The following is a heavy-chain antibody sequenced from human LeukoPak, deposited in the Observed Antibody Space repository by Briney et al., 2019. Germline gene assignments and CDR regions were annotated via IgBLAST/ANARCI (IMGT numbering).Heavy chain of an antibody. CDR1: GYSFTSYW. J-gene: IGHJ4*02. Sequence: GESLKISFQGSGYSFTSYWIGWVRPMPGKGLGWMGIIYPGDCDTRFSPSFQGQVTLSPDKSINTAFSQWSRLKASDPAMYYCVLSSSTAPDYWGQGTLVAVSS. CDR2: IYPGDCDT. D-gene: IGHD5/OR15-5a*01. V-gene: IGHV5-51*01. CDR3: VLSSSTAPDY.